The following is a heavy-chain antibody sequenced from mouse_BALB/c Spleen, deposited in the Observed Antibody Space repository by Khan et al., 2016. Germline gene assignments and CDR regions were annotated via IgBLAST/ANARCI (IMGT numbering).Heavy chain of an antibody. V-gene: IGHV1-87*01. J-gene: IGHJ4*01. Sequence: QVQLQQPGAELARPGASVKLSCKASGYTFTSYWMQWVKQRPGQGLEWIGAIYPGDGDTRYTQKFKGKATLTADKSSSTAYMQLSSLASEDSAVYYCARFDGYYVDYAMDYWGQGTSVTVSS. CDR2: IYPGDGDT. D-gene: IGHD2-3*01. CDR1: GYTFTSYW. CDR3: ARFDGYYVDYAMDY.